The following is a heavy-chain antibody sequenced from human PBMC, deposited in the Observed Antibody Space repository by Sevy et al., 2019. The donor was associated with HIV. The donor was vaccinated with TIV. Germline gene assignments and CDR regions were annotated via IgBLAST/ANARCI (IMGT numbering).Heavy chain of an antibody. CDR2: LWYDGSNK. CDR3: ARKGWDGYNLPIDY. J-gene: IGHJ4*02. CDR1: GFTFSSYG. Sequence: GGSLRLSCAASGFTFSSYGMHWVRQAPGKGLEWVAFLWYDGSNKYYADSVKGRFTISRDNSKNTLYLQMNSLSAEDTDVYYCARKGWDGYNLPIDYSGQGTLVTVSS. D-gene: IGHD5-12*01. V-gene: IGHV3-33*01.